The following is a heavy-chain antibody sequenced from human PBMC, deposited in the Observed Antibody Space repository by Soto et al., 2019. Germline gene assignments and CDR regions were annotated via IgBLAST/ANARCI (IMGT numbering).Heavy chain of an antibody. J-gene: IGHJ6*02. V-gene: IGHV3-48*01. CDR3: ARDGADDYYYYYGMDV. CDR1: GFTSSSYS. D-gene: IGHD3-16*01. CDR2: ISSSSSTI. Sequence: GSLRLSCAASGFTSSSYSMNWVRQAPGKGLEWVSYISSSSSTIYYADSVKGRFTISRDNAKNSLYLQMNSLRAEDTAVYYCARDGADDYYYYYGMDVWGQGTTVTVSS.